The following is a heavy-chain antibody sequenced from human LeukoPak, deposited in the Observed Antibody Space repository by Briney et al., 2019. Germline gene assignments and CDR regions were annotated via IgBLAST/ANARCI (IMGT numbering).Heavy chain of an antibody. D-gene: IGHD1-26*01. CDR2: ISYDGSNK. V-gene: IGHV3-30*18. CDR3: AKEATLDY. J-gene: IGHJ4*02. Sequence: PGGSLRLSCAASGFTFGSFGMDWVRQAPGKGLEWVAVISYDGSNKYYADSVKGRFTISRDNSKNTLYLQMNSLRAEDTAVYYCAKEATLDYWGQGTLVTVSS. CDR1: GFTFGSFG.